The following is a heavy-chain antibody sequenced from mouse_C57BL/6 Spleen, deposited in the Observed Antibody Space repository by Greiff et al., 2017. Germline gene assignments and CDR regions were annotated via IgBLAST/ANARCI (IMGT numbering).Heavy chain of an antibody. CDR1: GFTFSSYA. Sequence: EVKLMESGGGLVKPGGSLKLSCAASGFTFSSYAMSWVRQTPEKRLEWVATISDGGSYTYYPDNVKGRFTISRDNVKNNLYLQMRHLKSEDTDMYYCAREGGDYVRLAYWGHGGLGTVSA. CDR3: AREGGDYVRLAY. D-gene: IGHD1-1*01. CDR2: ISDGGSYT. J-gene: IGHJ3*01. V-gene: IGHV5-4*01.